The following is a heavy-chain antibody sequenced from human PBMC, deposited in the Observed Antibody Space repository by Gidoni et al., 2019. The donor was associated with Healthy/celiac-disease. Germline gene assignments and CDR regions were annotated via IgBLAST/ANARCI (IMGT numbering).Heavy chain of an antibody. Sequence: EVQLVESGGGLVKPGGSLRLSCAASGFTFSSYSMNWVRQAPGKGLEWVSSISSSSSYIYYADSVKGRFTISRDNAKNSLYLQMNSLRAEDTAVYYCARASQAMVRGVIYYGMDVWGQGTTVTVSS. J-gene: IGHJ6*02. V-gene: IGHV3-21*01. CDR3: ARASQAMVRGVIYYGMDV. CDR2: ISSSSSYI. CDR1: GFTFSSYS. D-gene: IGHD3-10*01.